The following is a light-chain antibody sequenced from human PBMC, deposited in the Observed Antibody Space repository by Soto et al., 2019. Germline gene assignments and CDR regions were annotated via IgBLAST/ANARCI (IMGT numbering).Light chain of an antibody. CDR3: QQYGSSPLT. Sequence: EIVLTQSPGTLSLSPGERATLSCRASQSVTSSYLAWYQQKPGQAPRLLIYGASSRATGIPDRFSGSGSATDFTLTISRLEPEDFAVYYCQQYGSSPLTFGGGTKGEIK. V-gene: IGKV3-20*01. CDR2: GAS. CDR1: QSVTSSY. J-gene: IGKJ4*01.